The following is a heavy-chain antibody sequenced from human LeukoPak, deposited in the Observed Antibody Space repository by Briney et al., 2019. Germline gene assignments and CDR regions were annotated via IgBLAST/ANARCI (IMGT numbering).Heavy chain of an antibody. J-gene: IGHJ3*02. CDR3: AREIHLGELSPPLGAFVI. CDR2: ISWNSGSI. CDR1: GFTFDDYA. D-gene: IGHD3-16*02. Sequence: PGGSLRLSCAASGFTFDDYAMHWVRQAPGKGLEWVSGISWNSGSIGYADSVKGRFTVSRDNAKNSLYLQMNSLRAEDTAVYYCAREIHLGELSPPLGAFVIWGQGTMVTVSS. V-gene: IGHV3-9*01.